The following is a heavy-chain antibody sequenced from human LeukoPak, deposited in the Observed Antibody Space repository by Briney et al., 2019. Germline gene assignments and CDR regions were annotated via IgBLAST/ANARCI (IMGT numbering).Heavy chain of an antibody. J-gene: IGHJ5*02. D-gene: IGHD3-3*01. Sequence: SETLSLTCTVSGGSISSSSYYWGWIRQPPGKGLEWIGSIYYSGSTYYNPSLKSRVTISVDTSKNQFSLKLSSVTAADTAVYYCARGTYYDFRSGYYTGINWFDPWGREPWSPSPQ. CDR2: IYYSGST. V-gene: IGHV4-39*01. CDR1: GGSISSSSYY. CDR3: ARGTYYDFRSGYYTGINWFDP.